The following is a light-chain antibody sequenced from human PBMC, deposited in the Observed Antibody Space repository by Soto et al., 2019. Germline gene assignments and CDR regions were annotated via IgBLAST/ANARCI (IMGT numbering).Light chain of an antibody. J-gene: IGKJ2*02. CDR2: GAS. CDR3: QQYSSSST. V-gene: IGKV3-20*01. Sequence: IVLTQSPGTLSLSPGERATLSCRASQSVTNNYLAWYQQKPGQAPRLLIFGASARSTGVPDRFSGSGSGTDFTLTITRLEPEDFAVYYCQQYSSSSTFGQGTKLEIK. CDR1: QSVTNNY.